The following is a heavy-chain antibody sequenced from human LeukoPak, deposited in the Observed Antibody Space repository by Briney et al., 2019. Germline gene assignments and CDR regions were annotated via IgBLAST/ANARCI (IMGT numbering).Heavy chain of an antibody. Sequence: GGSLRLSCAASGFTFDDYGMSWVRQAPGKGLEWVSGINWNGGSTGYADSVKGRFTISRDNAKNSLYLQMNSLRAEDTALYYCARSIGGTYYYYMDVWGKGTTVTVSS. J-gene: IGHJ6*03. V-gene: IGHV3-20*04. CDR2: INWNGGST. CDR3: ARSIGGTYYYYMDV. D-gene: IGHD3-10*01. CDR1: GFTFDDYG.